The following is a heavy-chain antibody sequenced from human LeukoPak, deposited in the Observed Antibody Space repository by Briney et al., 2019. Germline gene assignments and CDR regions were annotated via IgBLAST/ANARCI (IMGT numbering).Heavy chain of an antibody. D-gene: IGHD2-2*01. Sequence: ASGPTLLQPTQTLTLTCTFSGFSLRTSGAGGGWIRQPPGKALEWVPLIYCDDDEGLSPYLNSRLTITKYTSKNQVLLTMTNMDPVDTATDYCSHRRGLYCSINSGSKSWFDPWGQGTLVTVSS. J-gene: IGHJ5*02. CDR1: GFSLRTSGAG. CDR3: SHRRGLYCSINSGSKSWFDP. V-gene: IGHV2-5*02. CDR2: IYCDDDE.